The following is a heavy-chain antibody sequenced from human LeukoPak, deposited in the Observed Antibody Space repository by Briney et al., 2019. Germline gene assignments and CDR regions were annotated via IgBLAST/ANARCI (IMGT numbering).Heavy chain of an antibody. J-gene: IGHJ4*02. CDR1: GFDLGHYE. CDR3: AKDLSSHIAAAGTGGPYDY. Sequence: GGSLRLSCAASGFDLGHYEVNWVRQAPGKGLEWIAHISVRAATIYYGDSVEGRFTISRDDAKNSLFLQMNSLRAEDTALYYCAKDLSSHIAAAGTGGPYDYWGQGTPVTDS. CDR2: ISVRAATI. V-gene: IGHV3-48*03. D-gene: IGHD6-13*01.